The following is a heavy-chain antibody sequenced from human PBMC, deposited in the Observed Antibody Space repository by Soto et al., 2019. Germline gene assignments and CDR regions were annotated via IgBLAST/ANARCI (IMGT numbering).Heavy chain of an antibody. CDR2: IYYSGST. Sequence: QVQLQESGPGLVKPSDTLSLTCAVSGYFISSNNWWGWIRQPPGKGLEWIRYIYYSGSTYYNPSLKSRVTMSVGTSKNQFSLKLSSVTAVDTAVYYCAKKEDGYNPFDYWGQGTLVTVSS. CDR3: AKKEDGYNPFDY. V-gene: IGHV4-28*01. D-gene: IGHD5-18*01. CDR1: GYFISSNNW. J-gene: IGHJ4*02.